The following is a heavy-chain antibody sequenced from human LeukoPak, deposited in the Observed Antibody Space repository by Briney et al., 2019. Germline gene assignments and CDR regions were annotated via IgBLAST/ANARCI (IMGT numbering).Heavy chain of an antibody. D-gene: IGHD6-19*01. CDR1: GSSFTSYW. J-gene: IGHJ4*02. CDR2: IYPGDSDT. V-gene: IGHV5-51*01. CDR3: ARHFVSSGWSDY. Sequence: GESLKISCKGSGSSFTSYWIGWVRPLPGKGLEWMGIIYPGDSDTRYSPSFQGQVTISADKSISTAYLQWSSLKASDTAMYYCARHFVSSGWSDYWGQGTLVTVSS.